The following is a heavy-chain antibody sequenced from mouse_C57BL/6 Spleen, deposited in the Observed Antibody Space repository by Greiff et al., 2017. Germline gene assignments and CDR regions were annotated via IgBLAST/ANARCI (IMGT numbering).Heavy chain of an antibody. D-gene: IGHD1-1*01. V-gene: IGHV5-17*01. Sequence: DVKLVESGGGLVKPGGSLKLSCAASGFTFSDYGMHWVRQAPEKGLEWVAYISSGSSTIYYADTVKGRVTISRDNAKNTLFLQMTSLRSEDTAMXYCASYGRDYYAMDYWGQGTSVTVSS. J-gene: IGHJ4*01. CDR2: ISSGSSTI. CDR1: GFTFSDYG. CDR3: ASYGRDYYAMDY.